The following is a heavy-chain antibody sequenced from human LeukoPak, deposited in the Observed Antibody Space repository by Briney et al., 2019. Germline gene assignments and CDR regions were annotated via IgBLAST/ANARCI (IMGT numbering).Heavy chain of an antibody. Sequence: PGGSLRLSCEASGFSFSSYNMDWVRQTPGKGLEWISSITTSSTYTFYADSVKGRFTISRDNARNSLYLQMNSLRVEDTAVYYCARDPYSGTYGNTYYYYMDVWGKGATVTISS. V-gene: IGHV3-21*01. D-gene: IGHD1-26*01. CDR2: ITTSSTYT. CDR1: GFSFSSYN. J-gene: IGHJ6*03. CDR3: ARDPYSGTYGNTYYYYMDV.